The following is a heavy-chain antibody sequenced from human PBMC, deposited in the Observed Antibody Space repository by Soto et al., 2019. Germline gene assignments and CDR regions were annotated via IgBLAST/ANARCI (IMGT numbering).Heavy chain of an antibody. CDR2: ISAYNGNT. Sequence: ASVKVSCTASDYTFTSYGIGCVRQAPGQGLEWMGWISAYNGNTNYAQKLQGRVTMTTDTSTSTAYMELRSLRSDDTAVYYCAREAEVFGVVITYWFDPWGQGTLVTVSS. V-gene: IGHV1-18*01. CDR1: DYTFTSYG. J-gene: IGHJ5*02. D-gene: IGHD3-3*01. CDR3: AREAEVFGVVITYWFDP.